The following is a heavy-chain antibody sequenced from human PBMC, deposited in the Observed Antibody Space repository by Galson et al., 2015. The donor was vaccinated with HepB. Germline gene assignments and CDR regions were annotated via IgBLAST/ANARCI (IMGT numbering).Heavy chain of an antibody. CDR3: AGYCGGGSCYCY. J-gene: IGHJ4*02. D-gene: IGHD2-15*01. CDR1: GYTFTNYG. CDR2: INGYNGHT. Sequence: SVKVSCKASGYTFTNYGITWVRQAPGQGLEWMGWINGYNGHTNYAQKLQGRVTMTIDTSTGTAYMELRSLRSDDTAVYYCAGYCGGGSCYCYWGQGTLVTVSS. V-gene: IGHV1-18*04.